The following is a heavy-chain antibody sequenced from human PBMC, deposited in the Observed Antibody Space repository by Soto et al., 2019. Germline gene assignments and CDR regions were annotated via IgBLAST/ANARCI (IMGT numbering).Heavy chain of an antibody. Sequence: SETLSLTCTVSGGSISSGDYYWSWIRQPPGKGLEWIGYIYYSGSTYYNPSLKSRVTISVDTSKNQFSLKLSSVTAADTAVYYCARDLGYYYDSSGYWNDAFDIWGQATMVTVSS. CDR2: IYYSGST. CDR3: ARDLGYYYDSSGYWNDAFDI. D-gene: IGHD3-22*01. J-gene: IGHJ3*02. CDR1: GGSISSGDYY. V-gene: IGHV4-30-4*01.